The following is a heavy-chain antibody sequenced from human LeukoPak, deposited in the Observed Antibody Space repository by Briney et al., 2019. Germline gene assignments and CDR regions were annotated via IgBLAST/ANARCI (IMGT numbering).Heavy chain of an antibody. CDR2: IKRKTDGGTT. J-gene: IGHJ4*02. V-gene: IGHV3-15*01. D-gene: IGHD1-26*01. CDR1: GFTFSNAW. CDR3: ARGIVGLRGFDY. Sequence: GGSLRLSCAASGFTFSNAWMSWVRQAPGKGLEWVGRIKRKTDGGTTDYAAPVKGRFSISRDDSKNTLYLQMNSLKTEDTAVYYCARGIVGLRGFDYWGQGTLVTVSS.